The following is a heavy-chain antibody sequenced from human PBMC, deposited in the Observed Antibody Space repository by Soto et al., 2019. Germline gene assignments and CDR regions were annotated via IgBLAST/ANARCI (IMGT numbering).Heavy chain of an antibody. CDR2: MSFDGTYK. V-gene: IGHV3-30*18. CDR3: AKDRRDGEYNSVYDF. J-gene: IGHJ4*02. CDR1: GFRFSDYG. Sequence: QVHLAESGGGVVQPGRSLRLSCIGSGFRFSDYGMHWVRQAPGKGLEWVTMMSFDGTYKYSADSVRGRFFISRDNSKNTLYLQMNSLRPEDTAVYFCAKDRRDGEYNSVYDFWGQGTLVTVSS. D-gene: IGHD1-20*01.